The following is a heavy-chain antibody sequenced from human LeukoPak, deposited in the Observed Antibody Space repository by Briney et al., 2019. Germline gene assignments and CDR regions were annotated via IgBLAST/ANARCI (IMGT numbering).Heavy chain of an antibody. CDR2: IYSGGST. CDR1: GFTVSSNY. D-gene: IGHD3-10*01. Sequence: GGSLRLSCAASGFTVSSNYMSWVRQAPGKGLEWVSVIYSGGSTYYADSVKGRFTISRDNSKNTLYLQMNSLRAEDTAVYYCARESPPNYYGSGSYYSLWGQGTLVTVSS. CDR3: ARESPPNYYGSGSYYSL. J-gene: IGHJ4*02. V-gene: IGHV3-66*01.